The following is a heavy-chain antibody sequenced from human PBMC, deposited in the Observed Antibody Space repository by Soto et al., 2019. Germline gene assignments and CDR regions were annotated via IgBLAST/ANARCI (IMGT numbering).Heavy chain of an antibody. J-gene: IGHJ6*02. CDR3: ASHGITGTWVYYYGMDV. V-gene: IGHV1-69*12. CDR2: IIPISGTA. Sequence: QVQLVQSGAEVKKPGSSVKVSCKASGGTFSRYAISWVRQAPGQGLEWMGGIIPISGTANYAQKFQGRVTSTADESTSTAYMELSSLRAEATAVYYCASHGITGTWVYYYGMDVWGQGTTVTVSS. D-gene: IGHD1-7*01. CDR1: GGTFSRYA.